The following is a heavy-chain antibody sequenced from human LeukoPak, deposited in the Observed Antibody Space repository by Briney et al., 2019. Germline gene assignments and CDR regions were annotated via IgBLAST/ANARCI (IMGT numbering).Heavy chain of an antibody. V-gene: IGHV3-64*01. CDR1: GFTFSSYA. CDR2: ISSNGGST. D-gene: IGHD1-26*01. J-gene: IGHJ6*03. Sequence: GGSLRLSCAASGFTFSSYAMHWVRQAPGKGLEYVSAISSNGGSTYYANSVKGRFTISRDNAKNSLYLQMNSLRAEDTAVYYCARDQTKWEPLRRRDYYYMDVWGKGTTVTVSS. CDR3: ARDQTKWEPLRRRDYYYMDV.